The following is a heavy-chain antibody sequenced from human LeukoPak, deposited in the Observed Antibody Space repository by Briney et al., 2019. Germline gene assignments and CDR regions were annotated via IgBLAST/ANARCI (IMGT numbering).Heavy chain of an antibody. Sequence: PGGSLRLSCAASGFTFSSYAMSWVRQAPGKGLEWVSAISGSGDSTYYADSVKGRFTISRDNSKNTLYLQMNSLRAEDTAVYYCAKDQWNGSGSYCFDYWGQGTLVTVSS. D-gene: IGHD3-10*01. CDR1: GFTFSSYA. V-gene: IGHV3-23*01. J-gene: IGHJ4*02. CDR3: AKDQWNGSGSYCFDY. CDR2: ISGSGDST.